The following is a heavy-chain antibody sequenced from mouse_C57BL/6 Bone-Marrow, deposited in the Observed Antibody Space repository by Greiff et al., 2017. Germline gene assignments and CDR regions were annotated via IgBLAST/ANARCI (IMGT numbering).Heavy chain of an antibody. CDR2: INPSNGGT. Sequence: QVQLQQPGTELVKPGASVKLSCKASGYTFTSYWMHWVKQRPGQGLEWIGNINPSNGGTNYNEKLKSKATLTVDKSSSTAYMQLSSLTSEDSAVYYCARYGNFHWYFDVWGTGTTVTVSS. CDR3: ARYGNFHWYFDV. CDR1: GYTFTSYW. V-gene: IGHV1-53*01. J-gene: IGHJ1*03. D-gene: IGHD2-1*01.